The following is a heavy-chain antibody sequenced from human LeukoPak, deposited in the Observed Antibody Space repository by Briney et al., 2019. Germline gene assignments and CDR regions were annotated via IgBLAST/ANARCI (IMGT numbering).Heavy chain of an antibody. CDR2: ISSRSGNT. CDR3: ARGDSSGSAY. CDR1: GNTFSSPG. V-gene: IGHV1-18*01. Sequence: EASVKVSCKASGNTFSSPGITWVRQAPGQGLEWMGWISSRSGNTKYAPKVQGRVTMATDTITSTAYMELRSLRSDDTAVYYCARGDSSGSAYWGQGTLVTVSS. D-gene: IGHD3-22*01. J-gene: IGHJ4*02.